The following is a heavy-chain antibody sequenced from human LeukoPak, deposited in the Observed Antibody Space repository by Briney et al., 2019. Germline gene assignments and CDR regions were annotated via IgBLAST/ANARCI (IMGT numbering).Heavy chain of an antibody. CDR2: ISGSGGAT. CDR1: GFTFSSYA. Sequence: GGSLRLSCTVSGFTFSSYAMSWVRQAPGKELEWVSAISGSGGATYYADSVKGRFTISRDNSKNTLYLQMNSLRAEDTAVYYCAKDGGVAGRVFDIWGQGTMVTVSS. D-gene: IGHD2-15*01. CDR3: AKDGGVAGRVFDI. J-gene: IGHJ3*02. V-gene: IGHV3-23*01.